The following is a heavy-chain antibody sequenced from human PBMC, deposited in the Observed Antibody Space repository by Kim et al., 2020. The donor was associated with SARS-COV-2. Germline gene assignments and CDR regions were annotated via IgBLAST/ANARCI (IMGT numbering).Heavy chain of an antibody. J-gene: IGHJ5*02. CDR3: ATYCGGDCPNWFDP. Sequence: GGSLRLSCAASGFTFRSYSMNWARQAPGKGLEWVSYISSSSSTIYYADSVKGRFTISRDNAKNSLHLQMNSLRDEDTAVYYCATYCGGDCPNWFDPWGQGTLVTVSS. CDR2: ISSSSSTI. D-gene: IGHD2-21*02. CDR1: GFTFRSYS. V-gene: IGHV3-48*02.